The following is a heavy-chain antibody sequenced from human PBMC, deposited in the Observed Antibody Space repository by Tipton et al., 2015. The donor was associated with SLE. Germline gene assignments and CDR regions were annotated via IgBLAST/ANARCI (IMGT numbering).Heavy chain of an antibody. CDR3: ARGRAARPGYYFDY. Sequence: TLSLTCTVSGGSISSYYWSWIRQPPGKGLECIGYIYYSGSTNYNPSLKSRVTISVDTSKNQFSLKLSSVTAADTAVYYCARGRAARPGYYFDYWGQGTLVTVSS. V-gene: IGHV4-59*08. CDR1: GGSISSYY. D-gene: IGHD6-6*01. CDR2: IYYSGST. J-gene: IGHJ4*02.